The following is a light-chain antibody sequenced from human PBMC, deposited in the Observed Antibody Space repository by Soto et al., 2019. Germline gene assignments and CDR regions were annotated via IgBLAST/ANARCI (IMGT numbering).Light chain of an antibody. Sequence: EIVLTQSPDTLSLSPGDRATLSCRASQTVNSICLAWYQQKPGQAPRLLIYDTSNRATGIPVRFSGSGSGTDFTLTISRLEPEDFAVYYCQQYDTSPRTFGQGNKVDIK. CDR3: QQYDTSPRT. V-gene: IGKV3-20*01. CDR1: QTVNSIC. CDR2: DTS. J-gene: IGKJ1*01.